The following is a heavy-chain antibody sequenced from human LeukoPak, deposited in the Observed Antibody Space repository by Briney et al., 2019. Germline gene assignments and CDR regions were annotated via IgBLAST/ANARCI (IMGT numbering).Heavy chain of an antibody. V-gene: IGHV3-48*01. D-gene: IGHD6-13*01. J-gene: IGHJ4*02. CDR3: ARESPYSNSRYGDS. CDR2: ISSTSNAI. Sequence: GGSLRLSCVASEFTFSSYSMNWVRQAPGKGLEWVSYISSTSNAIHYADSVKGRFTISRDNAKNSLYLQMNSLRADDTAVYYCARESPYSNSRYGDSWGQGTLVTVSS. CDR1: EFTFSSYS.